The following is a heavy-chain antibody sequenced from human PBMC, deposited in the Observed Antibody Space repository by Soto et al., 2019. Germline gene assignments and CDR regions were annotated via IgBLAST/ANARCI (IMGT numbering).Heavy chain of an antibody. CDR3: AREGGIRDCYNHHFDY. Sequence: QVQLVQSGAEVKKPGSSVKVSCKASGGTFSSYAISWVRQAPGQGLEWMGGIIPIFGTANYAQKFQGRVTITADESMSTAYMELSSLRSEDTAVYYCAREGGIRDCYNHHFDYWGQGTLVTVSS. J-gene: IGHJ4*02. CDR1: GGTFSSYA. V-gene: IGHV1-69*01. D-gene: IGHD2-21*01. CDR2: IIPIFGTA.